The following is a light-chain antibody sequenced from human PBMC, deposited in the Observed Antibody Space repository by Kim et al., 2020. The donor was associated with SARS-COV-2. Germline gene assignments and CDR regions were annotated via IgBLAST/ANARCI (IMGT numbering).Light chain of an antibody. J-gene: IGKJ1*01. CDR2: KAS. V-gene: IGKV1-5*03. Sequence: SGSVGERVAITCRASQSISSWLAWYQQKPGKAPKLLINKASILESGVPSRFSGSGYGTDFTLTISSLQPDDFATYYCQQYSSYSRTFGQGTKVDI. CDR1: QSISSW. CDR3: QQYSSYSRT.